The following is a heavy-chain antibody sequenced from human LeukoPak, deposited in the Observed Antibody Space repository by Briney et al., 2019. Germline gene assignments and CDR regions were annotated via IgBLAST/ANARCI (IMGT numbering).Heavy chain of an antibody. CDR3: ARDPSGRGMDV. J-gene: IGHJ6*02. CDR1: GFTFSSYD. D-gene: IGHD6-19*01. Sequence: GGSLRLSCAASGFTFSSYDMQWVRQVIGKGLEWVSAIGIAGDTHYSGSVKGRFTISRENAENSLYLQMNSLRAGDTAVYYCARDPSGRGMDVWGQGTTVTVSS. V-gene: IGHV3-13*01. CDR2: IGIAGDT.